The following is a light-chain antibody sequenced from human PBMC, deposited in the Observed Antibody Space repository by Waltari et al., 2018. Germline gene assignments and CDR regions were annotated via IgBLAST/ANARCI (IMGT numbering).Light chain of an antibody. CDR2: DAS. J-gene: IGKJ5*01. Sequence: DIQMTQSPSSLSTSVGDRVTITCRASRGIDSYLNWYQQRPGRAPKLLIYDASTLQREVPTRFSGGGIGTDFTPTINNLQPEDFATYFCQQSYSPPFTFGQGTRLEI. CDR3: QQSYSPPFT. V-gene: IGKV1-39*01. CDR1: RGIDSY.